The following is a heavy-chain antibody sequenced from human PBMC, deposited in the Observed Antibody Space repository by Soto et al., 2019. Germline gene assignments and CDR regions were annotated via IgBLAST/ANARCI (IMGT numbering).Heavy chain of an antibody. D-gene: IGHD3-22*01. J-gene: IGHJ4*02. V-gene: IGHV3-21*01. CDR1: GFTFSSYS. CDR3: ARDYYYDSSGLVNY. CDR2: ISSSSSYI. Sequence: GESLKISCAASGFTFSSYSMNWVRQAPGKGLEWVSSISSSSSYIYYADSVKGRFTISRDNAKNSLYLQMNSLRAEDTAVYYCARDYYYDSSGLVNYWGQGTLVTVSS.